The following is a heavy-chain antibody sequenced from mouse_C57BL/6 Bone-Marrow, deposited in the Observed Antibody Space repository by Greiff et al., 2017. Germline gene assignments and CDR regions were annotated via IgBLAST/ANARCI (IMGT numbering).Heavy chain of an antibody. V-gene: IGHV1-81*01. CDR3: APANWAPIDD. Sequence: VQLQQSGAELARPGASVKLSCKASGYTFTSYGISWVKQRTGQGLEWIGVIYPRSGNTYYNEKFKGKDTLTADKSSSTAYMELRSLTSEDSAVYFCAPANWAPIDDWGQGTTLTVSS. D-gene: IGHD4-1*01. J-gene: IGHJ2*01. CDR2: IYPRSGNT. CDR1: GYTFTSYG.